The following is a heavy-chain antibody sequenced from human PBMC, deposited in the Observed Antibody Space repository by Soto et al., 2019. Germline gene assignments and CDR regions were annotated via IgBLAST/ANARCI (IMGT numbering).Heavy chain of an antibody. CDR1: GGTFSSYT. CDR2: IIPILGIA. Sequence: QVQLVQSGAEVKKPGSSVKVSCKASGGTFSSYTISWVRQAPGQGLEWMGRIIPILGIANYAQKFQGRVTITAEKLTSSAHMEVSSLRSGDTALYYCASDYDYVWGSYGPPPLYIWGQGTMVTVSS. J-gene: IGHJ3*02. D-gene: IGHD3-16*01. CDR3: ASDYDYVWGSYGPPPLYI. V-gene: IGHV1-69*02.